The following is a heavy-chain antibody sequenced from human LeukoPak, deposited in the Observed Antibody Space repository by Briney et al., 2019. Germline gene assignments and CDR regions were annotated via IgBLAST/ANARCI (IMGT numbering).Heavy chain of an antibody. Sequence: ASVKVSCKASGYTFTSYGISWVRQAPGQGLEWMGWISAYYGNTNYAQKFQGRVTMTTDTSTSTAYMELRSLRSDDTAVYYCARVDYCGRSGPTGPLSNWGQGTLVTVSS. CDR2: ISAYYGNT. CDR3: ARVDYCGRSGPTGPLSN. D-gene: IGHD3-22*01. J-gene: IGHJ4*02. CDR1: GYTFTSYG. V-gene: IGHV1-18*01.